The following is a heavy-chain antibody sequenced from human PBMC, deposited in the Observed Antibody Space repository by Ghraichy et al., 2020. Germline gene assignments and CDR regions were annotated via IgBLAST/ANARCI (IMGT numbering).Heavy chain of an antibody. CDR3: AKDQRRAIFGVVER. J-gene: IGHJ4*01. V-gene: IGHV3-23*01. CDR2: INNNGGTT. Sequence: GGSLRLSCAASGFTFSNYAMSWVRQAPGKGLEWVSSINNNGGTTYYEDSVKGRFTISRDNSKNTLYLQMNSLRAEDTALYYCAKDQRRAIFGVVERWGHGPLLTVSS. D-gene: IGHD3-3*01. CDR1: GFTFSNYA.